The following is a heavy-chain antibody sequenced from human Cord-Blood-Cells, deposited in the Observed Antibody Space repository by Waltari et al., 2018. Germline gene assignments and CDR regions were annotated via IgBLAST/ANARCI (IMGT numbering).Heavy chain of an antibody. V-gene: IGHV4-34*01. J-gene: IGHJ3*02. CDR1: GGSFSGYY. Sequence: VQPQQWGAGLLKPSETLSLTCAVYGGSFSGYYWSWIRQPPGKGLEWIGEINHSGSTNYNPFLKSRVTISVDTSKNQFSLKLSSVTAADTAVYYCAREVYCSSTSCYHDAFDIWGQGTMVTVSS. D-gene: IGHD2-2*01. CDR3: AREVYCSSTSCYHDAFDI. CDR2: INHSGST.